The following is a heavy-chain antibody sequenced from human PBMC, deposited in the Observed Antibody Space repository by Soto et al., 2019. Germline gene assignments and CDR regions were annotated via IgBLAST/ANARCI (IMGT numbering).Heavy chain of an antibody. CDR3: VLESYCGVYCCPS. J-gene: IGHJ5*02. V-gene: IGHV3-74*01. CDR1: GFTFSSYW. Sequence: EVQLVESGGGLVQPGGSLRLSCAASGFTFSSYWMHWVRQVPGKGLVWVSRINRDGTMTSYADFVKGRFTISRDNAKNPLFLQINGLTVEDTAFYSCVLESYCGVYCCPSWGQGTPVTVSS. CDR2: INRDGTMT. D-gene: IGHD2-21*02.